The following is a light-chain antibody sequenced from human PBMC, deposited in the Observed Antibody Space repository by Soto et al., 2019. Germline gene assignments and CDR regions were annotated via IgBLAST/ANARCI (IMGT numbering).Light chain of an antibody. CDR2: GNS. CDR1: SSKIGAGYD. J-gene: IGLJ2*01. V-gene: IGLV1-40*01. Sequence: QSVLTQPPSVSGAPGQRVTISCTGSSSKIGAGYDVQWYQQLPGTAPKVLIYGNSNRPSGVPDRFSGSKSGTSASLAITGLQAEDEADYYCQSYDSSLSGSVVFGGATKLTVL. CDR3: QSYDSSLSGSVV.